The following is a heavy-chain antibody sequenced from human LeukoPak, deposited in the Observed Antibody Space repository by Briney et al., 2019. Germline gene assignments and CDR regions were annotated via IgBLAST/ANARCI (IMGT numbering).Heavy chain of an antibody. Sequence: GGSLRLSCAASGFIFSTYAMSWVRQAPGKGLEWVSALSGSGGSTHYADSVKGRFTISRDNSRNTVYLQMNSLRAEDTAVYYCAKGDYYDSSAYPDYWGQGTLVTVPS. J-gene: IGHJ4*02. CDR1: GFIFSTYA. CDR3: AKGDYYDSSAYPDY. D-gene: IGHD3-22*01. CDR2: LSGSGGST. V-gene: IGHV3-23*01.